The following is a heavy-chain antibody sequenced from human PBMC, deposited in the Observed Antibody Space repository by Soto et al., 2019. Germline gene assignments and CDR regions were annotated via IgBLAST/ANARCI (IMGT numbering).Heavy chain of an antibody. CDR2: IYYSGST. J-gene: IGHJ5*02. V-gene: IGHV4-59*08. Sequence: QVQLQESGPGLVKPSETLSLTCTVSGGSISSYYWSWIRQPPGKGLEWIGYIYYSGSTNYNPSLKSRVTISVDTSKNQFSLNLSPVTAADTAVYYCARLLYGLGSWFDPWGQGTLVTVSS. CDR1: GGSISSYY. CDR3: ARLLYGLGSWFDP. D-gene: IGHD3-10*01.